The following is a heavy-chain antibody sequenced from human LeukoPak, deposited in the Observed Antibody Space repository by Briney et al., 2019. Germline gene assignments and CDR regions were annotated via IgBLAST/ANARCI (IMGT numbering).Heavy chain of an antibody. Sequence: SETLSLTCTVSGGSISSSSYYWGWHRQPPGKGLEWIGSIYYSGSTYYNPSLKSRVTISVDTSKNQFSLKLSSVTAADTAVYYCARRVTIFGVVTHFDAFDIWGQGTMVTVSS. CDR3: ARRVTIFGVVTHFDAFDI. D-gene: IGHD3-3*01. CDR1: GGSISSSSYY. J-gene: IGHJ3*02. CDR2: IYYSGST. V-gene: IGHV4-39*01.